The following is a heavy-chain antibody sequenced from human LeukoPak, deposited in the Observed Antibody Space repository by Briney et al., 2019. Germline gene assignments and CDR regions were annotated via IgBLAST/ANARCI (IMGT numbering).Heavy chain of an antibody. Sequence: SETLSLTCSVSGGSISSHYWSWIRQPPGKGLEWIGYTYYSGSTKYNPSLKSRVTISVDTSKNQFSLKLSSVTAADTAVYYCARGGTTVTPGLLWFDPWGQGTLVTVSS. D-gene: IGHD4-17*01. CDR2: TYYSGST. CDR3: ARGGTTVTPGLLWFDP. V-gene: IGHV4-59*11. J-gene: IGHJ5*02. CDR1: GGSISSHY.